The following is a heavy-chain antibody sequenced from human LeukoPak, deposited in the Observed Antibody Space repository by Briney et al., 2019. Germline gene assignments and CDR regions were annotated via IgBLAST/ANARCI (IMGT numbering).Heavy chain of an antibody. D-gene: IGHD2-2*02. CDR2: IYSGGMT. CDR1: GFTVSSNY. CDR3: ARLGDLVVAPAALPHFGS. Sequence: GGSLRLSCAASGFTVSSNYMSWVRQAPGKGLEWVSVIYSGGMTYYADSVKGRFTISRDTSKNTLNLQMNSLRAEDTAVYYCARLGDLVVAPAALPHFGSWGQGTLVAVSS. V-gene: IGHV3-66*01. J-gene: IGHJ5*01.